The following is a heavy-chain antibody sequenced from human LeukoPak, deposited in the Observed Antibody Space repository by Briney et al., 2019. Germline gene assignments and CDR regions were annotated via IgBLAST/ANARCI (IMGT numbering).Heavy chain of an antibody. V-gene: IGHV3-21*01. J-gene: IGHJ4*02. CDR1: GFTFSSYS. Sequence: NPGGSLRLSCAASGFTFSSYSMNWVRQAPGKGLEWVSSISSSSSYIYYADSVKGRFTISRDNSKNTLYLQMNSLRAEDTAVYYRAKESFASAAAGTGDYWGQGTLVTVSS. D-gene: IGHD6-13*01. CDR2: ISSSSSYI. CDR3: AKESFASAAAGTGDY.